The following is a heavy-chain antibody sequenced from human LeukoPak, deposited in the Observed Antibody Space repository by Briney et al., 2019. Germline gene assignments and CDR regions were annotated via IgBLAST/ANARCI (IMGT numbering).Heavy chain of an antibody. CDR2: ITSTRSYI. CDR3: ARDDGGYCSSTSCYLGWFDP. J-gene: IGHJ5*02. V-gene: IGHV3-21*01. CDR1: GFAFSSYA. Sequence: GGSLRLSCAASGFAFSSYAMNWVRQAPGKGLEWVSSITSTRSYIYYADSVKGRFTIPRAHAKNSLYLEIKSLRAEDTAVYYCARDDGGYCSSTSCYLGWFDPWGQGTLVTVSS. D-gene: IGHD2-2*03.